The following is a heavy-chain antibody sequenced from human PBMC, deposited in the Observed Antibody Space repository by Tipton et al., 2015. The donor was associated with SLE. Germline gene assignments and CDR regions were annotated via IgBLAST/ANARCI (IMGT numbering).Heavy chain of an antibody. CDR3: ARKVNGQRWLQWGAFDI. V-gene: IGHV4-59*01. Sequence: LRLSCTVSGDSISSYYWSWIRQPPGKGLEWIGYIYYSGSTNYNPSLKSRVTISVDTSKNQFSLKLSSVTAADTAVYYCARKVNGQRWLQWGAFDIWGQGTMVTVSS. J-gene: IGHJ3*02. CDR2: IYYSGST. CDR1: GDSISSYY. D-gene: IGHD5-24*01.